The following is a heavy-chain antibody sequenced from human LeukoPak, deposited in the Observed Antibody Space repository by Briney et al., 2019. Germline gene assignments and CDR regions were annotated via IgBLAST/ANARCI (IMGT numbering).Heavy chain of an antibody. CDR1: GDSISSGYY. D-gene: IGHD3-3*01. CDR3: ARELFWSGYHFDY. CDR2: IYHSGTT. Sequence: SETLSLTCTVSGDSISSGYYWGWIRQPPGRGLEWIGTIYHSGTTYYNPSLKSRVSISVDMSKNQFSLKLSSVTAADTAVYYCARELFWSGYHFDYWGQGTLVTVSS. V-gene: IGHV4-38-2*02. J-gene: IGHJ4*02.